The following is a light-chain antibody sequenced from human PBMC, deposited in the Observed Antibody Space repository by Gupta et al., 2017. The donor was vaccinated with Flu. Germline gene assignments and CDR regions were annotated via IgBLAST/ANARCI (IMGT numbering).Light chain of an antibody. Sequence: DIQMTQSPSTLSASVGDRVTITCRASQSIGSWLAWYQQKPGKAPEFLIYKASSGESGVPSRFSGSGSGTEFTLTISSLQPDDFATYHCQQENSSPWTFGQGTKVEIK. V-gene: IGKV1-5*03. CDR1: QSIGSW. CDR2: KAS. CDR3: QQENSSPWT. J-gene: IGKJ1*01.